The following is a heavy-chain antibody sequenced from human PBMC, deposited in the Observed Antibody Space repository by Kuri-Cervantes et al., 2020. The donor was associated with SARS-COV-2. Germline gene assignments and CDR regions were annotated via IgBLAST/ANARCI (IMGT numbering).Heavy chain of an antibody. D-gene: IGHD3-22*01. V-gene: IGHV3-30*02. Sequence: GESLKISCVPSQFTFSSYNMHWVRQAPGKGLEWVAYIRYDGNEKYYADSVKGRFTISRDNSKSTLFLQMNSLRPEDTALYYCAKDLYYDATGYYYGREYVLWGQGTQVTVSS. CDR1: QFTFSSYN. CDR3: AKDLYYDATGYYYGREYVL. CDR2: IRYDGNEK. J-gene: IGHJ4*02.